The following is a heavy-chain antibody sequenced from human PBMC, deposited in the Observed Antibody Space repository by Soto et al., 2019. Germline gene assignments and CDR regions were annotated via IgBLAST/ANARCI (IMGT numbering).Heavy chain of an antibody. D-gene: IGHD2-2*01. Sequence: SETLSLTCTVSGGSISSGGYYWSWIRQHPGKGLERIGYIYYSGSTYYNPSLKSRVTISVDTSKNQFSLKLSSVTAADTAVYYCARIGERTSFNYYYMDVWGKVTTVTVSS. V-gene: IGHV4-31*03. CDR1: GGSISSGGYY. CDR2: IYYSGST. CDR3: ARIGERTSFNYYYMDV. J-gene: IGHJ6*03.